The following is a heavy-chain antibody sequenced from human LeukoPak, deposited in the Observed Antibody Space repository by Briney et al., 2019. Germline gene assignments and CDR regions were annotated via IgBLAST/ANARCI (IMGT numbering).Heavy chain of an antibody. CDR1: GFTFSSYG. CDR3: TRFPYSSGSG. V-gene: IGHV3-30*02. D-gene: IGHD6-19*01. CDR2: IRYDGRNK. Sequence: GGSLRLSCAASGFTFSSYGMHWVRQAPGKGLEWVAFIRYDGRNKYYGDPVKGRFSISRDNSKNTLYLQMNSLRAEDTAVYYCTRFPYSSGSGWGQGTLVTVSS. J-gene: IGHJ4*02.